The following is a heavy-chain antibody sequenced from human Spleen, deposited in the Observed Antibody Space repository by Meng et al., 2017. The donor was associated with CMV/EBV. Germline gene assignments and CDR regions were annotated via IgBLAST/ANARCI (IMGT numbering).Heavy chain of an antibody. D-gene: IGHD2-21*01. CDR3: AREIDYFSGMDV. V-gene: IGHV4-4*07. CDR2: IYTSGST. Sequence: GSLRLSCTVSGGSISSYYWSWIRQPAGKGLEWIGRIYTSGSTNYNPSLKSRVTMSVDTSKNQFSLKLRSVTAADTAVYYCAREIDYFSGMDVWGQGATVTVSS. J-gene: IGHJ6*02. CDR1: GGSISSYY.